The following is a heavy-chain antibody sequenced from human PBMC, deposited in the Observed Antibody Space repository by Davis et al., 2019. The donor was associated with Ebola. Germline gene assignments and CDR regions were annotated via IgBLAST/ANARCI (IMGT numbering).Heavy chain of an antibody. Sequence: MPSETLSLTCAVYGGSFSGYYWSWIRQPPGKGLEWIGEINHSGSTNYNPSLKSRVTISVDTSKNQFSLKLSSVTAADTAVYYCARDERWLVLGVFDIWGQGTMVTVSS. CDR2: INHSGST. CDR1: GGSFSGYY. CDR3: ARDERWLVLGVFDI. J-gene: IGHJ3*02. D-gene: IGHD6-19*01. V-gene: IGHV4-34*01.